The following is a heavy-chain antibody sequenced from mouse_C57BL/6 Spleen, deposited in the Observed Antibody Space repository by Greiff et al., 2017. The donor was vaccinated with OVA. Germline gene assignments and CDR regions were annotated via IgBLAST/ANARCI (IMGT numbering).Heavy chain of an antibody. D-gene: IGHD1-1*01. V-gene: IGHV1-18*01. CDR1: GYTFTDYN. Sequence: VQLQQSGPELVKPGASVKIPCKASGYTFTDYNMDWVKQSHGKSLEWIGDIHPNNGGTIYNQKFKGKATLTVDKSSSTAYMELRSLTSEDTAVYYWARRLRLQYFDVWGTGTPVTVSS. J-gene: IGHJ1*03. CDR2: IHPNNGGT. CDR3: ARRLRLQYFDV.